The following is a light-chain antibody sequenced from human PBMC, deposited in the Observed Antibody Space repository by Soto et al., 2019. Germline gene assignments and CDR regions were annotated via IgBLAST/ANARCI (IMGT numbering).Light chain of an antibody. CDR2: EVN. V-gene: IGLV2-8*01. Sequence: QSALTQPPSASGSPGQSVTISCTGTSSDVGGYNYVSWYQQHPGKVPKLMIYEVNKRPSGVPDRFSGSKSGNTASLTVSGLQAEDEADYYCQAYDYSLTASVFGGGTKLTVL. CDR1: SSDVGGYNY. CDR3: QAYDYSLTASV. J-gene: IGLJ3*02.